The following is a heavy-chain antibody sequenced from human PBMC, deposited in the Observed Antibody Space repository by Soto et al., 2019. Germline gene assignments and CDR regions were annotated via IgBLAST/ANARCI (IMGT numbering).Heavy chain of an antibody. CDR2: ISGSGGST. Sequence: GSLRLSCAASGFTFSSYAMSWVRQAPGKGLEWVSAISGSGGSTYYADSVKGRFTISRDNSKNTLYLQMNSLRAEDTAVYYCANSGYCSSTSCQRGYYYYGMDVWGQGTTVTVSS. V-gene: IGHV3-23*01. D-gene: IGHD2-2*01. J-gene: IGHJ6*02. CDR1: GFTFSSYA. CDR3: ANSGYCSSTSCQRGYYYYGMDV.